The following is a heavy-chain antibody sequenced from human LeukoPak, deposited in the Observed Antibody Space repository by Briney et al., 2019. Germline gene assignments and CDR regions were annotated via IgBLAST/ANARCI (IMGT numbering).Heavy chain of an antibody. CDR2: ISAYNGNT. J-gene: IGHJ4*02. V-gene: IGHV1-18*04. CDR1: GYTFSGYY. D-gene: IGHD6-6*01. Sequence: ASVKVSCKASGYTFSGYYLHWVRQAPGQGLEWMGWISAYNGNTNYAQKLQGRVTMTTDTSTSTAYMELRSLRSDDTAVYYCASTARSDNYYFDYWGQGTLVTVSS. CDR3: ASTARSDNYYFDY.